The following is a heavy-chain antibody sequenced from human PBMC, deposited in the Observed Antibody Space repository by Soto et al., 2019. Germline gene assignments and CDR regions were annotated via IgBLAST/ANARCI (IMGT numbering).Heavy chain of an antibody. CDR1: GFTFSSYG. Sequence: QVQLVESGGGVVQPGRSLRLSCAASGFTFSSYGMHWVRQAPGKGLEWVAVISYDGSNKYYADSVKGRFTISRDNSKNTLYLQMNSLRAEDTAVYYCAKDLRTYYDSSGLDYWGQGTLVTVSS. CDR2: ISYDGSNK. J-gene: IGHJ4*02. V-gene: IGHV3-30*18. D-gene: IGHD3-22*01. CDR3: AKDLRTYYDSSGLDY.